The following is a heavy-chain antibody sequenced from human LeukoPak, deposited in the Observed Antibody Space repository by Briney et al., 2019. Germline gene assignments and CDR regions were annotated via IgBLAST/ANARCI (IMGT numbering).Heavy chain of an antibody. J-gene: IGHJ4*02. CDR2: ISVYNGDT. CDR3: ARVWNYYDSSGYYLGSSFDY. Sequence: ASVKVSCKASGYTFTSYGISWVRQATGQGLEWMGWISVYNGDTNYAQNLQGRVTMTTDTSTSTAYMELRSLRSDDTAVYYCARVWNYYDSSGYYLGSSFDYWGQGTLVTVSS. CDR1: GYTFTSYG. V-gene: IGHV1-18*01. D-gene: IGHD3-22*01.